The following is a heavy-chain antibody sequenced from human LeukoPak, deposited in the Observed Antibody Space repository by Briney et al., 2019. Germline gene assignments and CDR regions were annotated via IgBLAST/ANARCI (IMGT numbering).Heavy chain of an antibody. J-gene: IGHJ4*02. Sequence: SETLSLTCAVYGGSFSGYYWSWIRQPPGKGLEWIGEINHSGSTNYNPSLKSRVTIPVDTSKNQFSLKLSSVTAADTAVYYCARGGGYSYGLFDYWGQGTLVTVSS. CDR3: ARGGGYSYGLFDY. CDR1: GGSFSGYY. V-gene: IGHV4-34*01. D-gene: IGHD5-18*01. CDR2: INHSGST.